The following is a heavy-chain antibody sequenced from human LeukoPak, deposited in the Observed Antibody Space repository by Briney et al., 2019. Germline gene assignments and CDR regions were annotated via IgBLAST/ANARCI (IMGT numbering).Heavy chain of an antibody. CDR2: INPNSGGT. J-gene: IGHJ4*02. D-gene: IGHD3-10*01. V-gene: IGHV1-2*06. CDR3: ARVKGSGSYRDY. CDR1: GYTFTGYY. Sequence: GASVKVSCKASGYTFTGYYMHWVRQAPGQGLEWMGRINPNSGGTNYAQKFQGRVTMTRDTSISTAYMELSRLRSDDTAVYYCARVKGSGSYRDYWGQGTLVTVSS.